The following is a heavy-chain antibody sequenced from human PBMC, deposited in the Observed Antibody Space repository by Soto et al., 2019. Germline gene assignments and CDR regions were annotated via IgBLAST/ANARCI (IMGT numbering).Heavy chain of an antibody. V-gene: IGHV1-3*01. Sequence: QVHFVQSGAEVKKPGASVKVSCKASGYTFSGHAIHWLRQAPGQRPEWLGWINAGNSKTYYSEKFEGRVTFTRYKVATTVNMELTSLTSEDTAVYYCGRDQSGTGYYVDWFDPWGQGTLVTVSS. CDR1: GYTFSGHA. J-gene: IGHJ5*02. D-gene: IGHD3-10*02. CDR3: GRDQSGTGYYVDWFDP. CDR2: INAGNSKT.